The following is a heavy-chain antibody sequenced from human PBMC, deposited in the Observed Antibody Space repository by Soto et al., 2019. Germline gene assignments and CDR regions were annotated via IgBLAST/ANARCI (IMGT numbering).Heavy chain of an antibody. CDR2: ISWNGASI. J-gene: IGHJ4*02. V-gene: IGHV3-9*01. D-gene: IGHD3-10*01. Sequence: EVQLVESGGGLVQPGRSLRLSCAASGFTFDDYAIHWVRQAPGRGLEWVAGISWNGASIGYADSVKGRFTISRDNAKNSPHLQMNSLRSEDTALYYCANLPLYGSGFDCWGQGTLVTVSS. CDR3: ANLPLYGSGFDC. CDR1: GFTFDDYA.